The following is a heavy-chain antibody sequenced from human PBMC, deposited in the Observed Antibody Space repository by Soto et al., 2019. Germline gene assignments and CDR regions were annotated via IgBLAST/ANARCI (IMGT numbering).Heavy chain of an antibody. CDR1: GGSISSYY. Sequence: SETLSLTCTVSGGSISSYYWSWIRQPPGKGLEWIGYIYYSGSTNYNPSLKSRVTISVDTSKNQFSLKLSSVTAADTAVYYCARVRSGAYDFWSGYYYYYGMDVWGQGTKVTVSS. D-gene: IGHD3-3*01. V-gene: IGHV4-59*01. CDR2: IYYSGST. CDR3: ARVRSGAYDFWSGYYYYYGMDV. J-gene: IGHJ6*02.